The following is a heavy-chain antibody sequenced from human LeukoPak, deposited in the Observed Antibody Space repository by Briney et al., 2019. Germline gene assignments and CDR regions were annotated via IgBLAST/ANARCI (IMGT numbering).Heavy chain of an antibody. D-gene: IGHD2-15*01. J-gene: IGHJ4*02. CDR3: ARGGIYCSGGSCYPGLNDY. CDR1: GYSISSGYY. Sequence: PSETLSLTCTVSGYSISSGYYWGWIRQPPGKGLEWIGSIYHSGSTYYNPSLKSRVTISVDTSKNQFSLKLSSVTAADTAVYYCARGGIYCSGGSCYPGLNDYWGQGTLVTVSS. CDR2: IYHSGST. V-gene: IGHV4-38-2*02.